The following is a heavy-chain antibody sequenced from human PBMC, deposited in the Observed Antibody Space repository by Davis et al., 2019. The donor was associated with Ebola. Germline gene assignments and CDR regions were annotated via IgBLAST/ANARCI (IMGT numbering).Heavy chain of an antibody. Sequence: MPSETLSLTCTVPGGSISSYYWSWIRQPPGKGLEWIGYIYYSGSTNYNPSLKSRVTISVDTSKNQFSLKLSSVTAADTAVYYCARHKAARYNMDVWGQGTTVTVSS. J-gene: IGHJ6*02. CDR2: IYYSGST. V-gene: IGHV4-59*08. CDR3: ARHKAARYNMDV. D-gene: IGHD6-6*01. CDR1: GGSISSYY.